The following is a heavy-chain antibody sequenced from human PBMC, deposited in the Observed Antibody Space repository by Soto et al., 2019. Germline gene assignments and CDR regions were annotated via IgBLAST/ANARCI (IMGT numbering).Heavy chain of an antibody. CDR2: INHSGST. CDR1: GGSFSGYY. D-gene: IGHD2-2*01. CDR3: ARGGVVPAAMRGFDY. V-gene: IGHV4-34*01. J-gene: IGHJ4*02. Sequence: QVQLQQWGAGLLKPSETLSLTCAVYGGSFSGYYWSWIRQPPGKGLEWIGEINHSGSTNYNPSLKSRVTISVDTSKNQFSLKLSSVPAADTAVYYCARGGVVPAAMRGFDYWGQGTLVTVSS.